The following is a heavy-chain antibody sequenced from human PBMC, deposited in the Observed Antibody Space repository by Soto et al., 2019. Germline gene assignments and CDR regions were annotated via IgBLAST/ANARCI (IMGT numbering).Heavy chain of an antibody. J-gene: IGHJ4*02. Sequence: EVQLAESGGDLVHAGESLRLSCAASGFNFRGSWMTWVRQAPGKGLEWVANINEDGSRTNYVGSVKGRFTVARDNSKYSLFLYMSGLRVDDTATYYCTRDSGWNAFDLWGQGTLVTVSS. D-gene: IGHD6-19*01. CDR3: TRDSGWNAFDL. CDR2: INEDGSRT. V-gene: IGHV3-7*01. CDR1: GFNFRGSW.